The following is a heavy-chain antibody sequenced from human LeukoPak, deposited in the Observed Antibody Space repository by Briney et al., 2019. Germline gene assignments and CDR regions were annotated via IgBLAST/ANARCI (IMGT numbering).Heavy chain of an antibody. D-gene: IGHD3-10*01. Sequence: SETLSLTCTVSGGSISSYYWSWIRQPAGKGLEWIGRIYTSGSTNYNPSLKSRVTISVDTSKNQFSLKLSSVTAADTAVYYCARNYYGSGSYKPDYWGQGTLVTVSS. CDR1: GGSISSYY. J-gene: IGHJ4*02. CDR3: ARNYYGSGSYKPDY. V-gene: IGHV4-4*07. CDR2: IYTSGST.